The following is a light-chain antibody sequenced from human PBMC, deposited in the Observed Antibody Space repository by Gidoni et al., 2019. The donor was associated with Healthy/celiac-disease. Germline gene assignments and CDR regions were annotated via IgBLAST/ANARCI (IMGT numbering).Light chain of an antibody. V-gene: IGKV4-1*01. Sequence: DIFITQSPDSLAVSLGSRATINCKSSQSVLYSSNNKNYLAWYQQKPGQPPKLLIYWASTRESGVTERFSGSGSGTDFNLTISSLQAEEVAVYYCQQDYSTPQTFGQGTKLEIK. J-gene: IGKJ2*01. CDR3: QQDYSTPQT. CDR1: QSVLYSSNNKNY. CDR2: WAS.